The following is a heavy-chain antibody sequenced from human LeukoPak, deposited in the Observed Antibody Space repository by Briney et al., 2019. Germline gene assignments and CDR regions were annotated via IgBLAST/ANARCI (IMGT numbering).Heavy chain of an antibody. V-gene: IGHV4-61*02. D-gene: IGHD6-13*01. CDR1: GGSISSGSYY. CDR3: ARDFRFSPAAGPGLDY. Sequence: SETLSLTCTVSGGSISSGSYYWSWIRQPTGKGLEWIGRIYTSGSTYYNPSLKSRVTISVDTSKNQFSLKLSSVTAADTAVYYCARDFRFSPAAGPGLDYWGQGTLVTVSS. J-gene: IGHJ4*02. CDR2: IYTSGST.